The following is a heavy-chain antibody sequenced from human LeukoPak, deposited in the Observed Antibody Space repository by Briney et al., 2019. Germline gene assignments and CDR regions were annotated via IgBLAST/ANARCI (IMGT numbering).Heavy chain of an antibody. D-gene: IGHD3-9*01. J-gene: IGHJ3*02. CDR2: INPNSGGT. V-gene: IGHV1-2*02. Sequence: ASVKVSCKASGYTFTGYYMHWVRQAPGQGLEWMGWINPNSGGTNYAQKFQGRVTMTRDTSISTAYMELSRLRSDDTAVYYCARDSVLRYFDWLSHDAFDIWGQGTMVTVSS. CDR3: ARDSVLRYFDWLSHDAFDI. CDR1: GYTFTGYY.